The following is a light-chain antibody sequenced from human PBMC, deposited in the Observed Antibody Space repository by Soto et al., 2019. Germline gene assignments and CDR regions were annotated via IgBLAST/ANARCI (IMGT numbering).Light chain of an antibody. CDR3: QQSGT. CDR1: QSITSY. Sequence: DIQMTQSPSSLSASVGDRVTITCRASQSITSYLNWYQQKPGKAPKLLIYAASSLQSGVPSRFSGSGSGTDFTLTISCLQPEDFSTYYCQQSGTFGGGTKVEIK. V-gene: IGKV1-39*01. CDR2: AAS. J-gene: IGKJ4*02.